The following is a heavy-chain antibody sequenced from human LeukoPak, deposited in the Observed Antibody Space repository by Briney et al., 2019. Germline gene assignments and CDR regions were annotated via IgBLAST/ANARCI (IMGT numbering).Heavy chain of an antibody. J-gene: IGHJ5*02. Sequence: SGTLSLTCTVSGGSISSGDYYWSWIRQPPGKGLEWIGYIYYSGSTYYNPSLKSRVTISVDTSKNQFSLKLSSVTAADTAVYYCARDGSGSYYNGRFDPWGQGTLVTVSS. D-gene: IGHD3-10*01. CDR1: GGSISSGDYY. CDR3: ARDGSGSYYNGRFDP. V-gene: IGHV4-30-4*01. CDR2: IYYSGST.